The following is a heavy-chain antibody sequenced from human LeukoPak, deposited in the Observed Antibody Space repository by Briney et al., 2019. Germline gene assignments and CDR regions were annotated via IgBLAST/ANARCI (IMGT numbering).Heavy chain of an antibody. J-gene: IGHJ4*02. CDR1: GFTFNSYA. CDR2: ITNSGGNT. Sequence: SGGSLRLSCAASGFTFNSYAMSWVRQAPGKGLEWGSGITNSGGNTYYADSVKGRFTISRDNSKSTLYLQMNSLRAADTAVFYCAKGGQTDRFDYWGQGALVTVSS. D-gene: IGHD5-12*01. V-gene: IGHV3-23*01. CDR3: AKGGQTDRFDY.